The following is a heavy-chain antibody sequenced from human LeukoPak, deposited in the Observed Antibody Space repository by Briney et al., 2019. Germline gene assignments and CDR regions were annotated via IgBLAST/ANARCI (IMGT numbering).Heavy chain of an antibody. CDR1: GGSFSGHY. CDR3: ARTRGRIMITFGGVHFDY. Sequence: SETLSLTCAVYGGSFSGHYWSWIRQPPGKGLEWIGEINHSGSTNYNPSLKSRVTISVDTSKNQFSLKLSSVTAADTAVYYCARTRGRIMITFGGVHFDYWGQGTLVTVSS. J-gene: IGHJ4*02. CDR2: INHSGST. V-gene: IGHV4-34*01. D-gene: IGHD3-16*01.